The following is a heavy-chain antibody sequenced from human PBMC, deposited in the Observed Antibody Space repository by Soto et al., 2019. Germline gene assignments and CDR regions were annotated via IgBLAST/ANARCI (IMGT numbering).Heavy chain of an antibody. V-gene: IGHV3-23*01. CDR2: FSGASGNT. D-gene: IGHD2-15*01. Sequence: VQLLESGGGLVQPGGSLRLSCAASGFTFSSSIMSWVRQAPGKGLEWVSTFSGASGNTYYADSVKGRFTIARDNSKNTLYFQMNNLRVEDTAVYYCARRGHNFFDYWGQGTLVTVSS. CDR1: GFTFSSSI. J-gene: IGHJ4*02. CDR3: ARRGHNFFDY.